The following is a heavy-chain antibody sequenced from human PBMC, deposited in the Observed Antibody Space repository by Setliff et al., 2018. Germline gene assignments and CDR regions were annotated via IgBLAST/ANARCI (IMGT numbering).Heavy chain of an antibody. D-gene: IGHD3-10*01. CDR2: INHSGNT. CDR3: ARDRTYYGSGTYTRYFDY. Sequence: PSETLSLTCAVSGDSISSGNWWSWVRQPPEKGLEWIGEINHSGNTNYNPSLKSRVTISLDSSKNQFSLRLSSVTAADAAVYYCARDRTYYGSGTYTRYFDYWGQGTLVTVSS. V-gene: IGHV4-4*02. CDR1: GDSISSGNW. J-gene: IGHJ4*02.